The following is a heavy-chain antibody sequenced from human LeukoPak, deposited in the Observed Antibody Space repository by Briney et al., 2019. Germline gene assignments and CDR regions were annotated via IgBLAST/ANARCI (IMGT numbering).Heavy chain of an antibody. Sequence: TGGSLRLSCAASGFTFSSYEMNWVRQAPGKGLEWVSYISTSSTTIYYADSVKGRFTISRDNAKNSLYLQMNSLRAEDTAVYYCARENWNAVRGSFDPWGQGTLVTVSS. CDR2: ISTSSTTI. CDR3: ARENWNAVRGSFDP. D-gene: IGHD1-1*01. CDR1: GFTFSSYE. J-gene: IGHJ5*02. V-gene: IGHV3-48*01.